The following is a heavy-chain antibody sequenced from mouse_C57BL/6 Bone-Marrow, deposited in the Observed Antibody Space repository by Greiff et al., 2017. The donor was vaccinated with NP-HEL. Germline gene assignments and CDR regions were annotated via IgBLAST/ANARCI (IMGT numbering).Heavy chain of an antibody. V-gene: IGHV1-50*01. Sequence: VQLQQPGAELVKPGASVKLSCKASGYTFTSYWMQWVKQRPGQGLEWIGEIDPSDSYTNYNQKFKGKATLTVDTSSSTAYMQRSSLTSEDSAVYYCARRAVVAKGDYWGQGTTLTVSS. D-gene: IGHD1-1*01. J-gene: IGHJ2*01. CDR2: IDPSDSYT. CDR3: ARRAVVAKGDY. CDR1: GYTFTSYW.